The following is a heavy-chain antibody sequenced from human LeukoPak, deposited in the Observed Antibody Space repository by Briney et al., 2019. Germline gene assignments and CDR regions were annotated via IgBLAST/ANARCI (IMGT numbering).Heavy chain of an antibody. CDR1: GGSISSSSYY. D-gene: IGHD3-9*01. Sequence: SETLSLTCTVSGGSISSSSYYWGWIRQPPGKGLEWIGSIYYSGSTYYNPSLKSRVTISVDTSKNQFSLKLSSVTAADTAVYYCARSPLYCDILTGYSRPHYFDYWGQGTLVTVSS. J-gene: IGHJ4*02. V-gene: IGHV4-39*07. CDR3: ARSPLYCDILTGYSRPHYFDY. CDR2: IYYSGST.